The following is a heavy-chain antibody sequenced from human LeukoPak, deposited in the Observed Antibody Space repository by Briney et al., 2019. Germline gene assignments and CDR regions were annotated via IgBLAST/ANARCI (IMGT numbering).Heavy chain of an antibody. V-gene: IGHV1-69*13. Sequence: GASVKVSCKASGGTFSSLSINWVRQVPGQGLEWMGGIIPILSTPNSAQRFQDGVTFTSDASTSTAYMELGSLTSDDTAVYYCAGADLQFSNLLALNFNYWGQGTLVTVAS. D-gene: IGHD4-11*01. J-gene: IGHJ4*02. CDR1: GGTFSSLS. CDR2: IIPILSTP. CDR3: AGADLQFSNLLALNFNY.